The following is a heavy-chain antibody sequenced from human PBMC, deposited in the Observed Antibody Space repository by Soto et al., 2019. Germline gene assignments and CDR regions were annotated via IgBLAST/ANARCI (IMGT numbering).Heavy chain of an antibody. J-gene: IGHJ4*02. CDR2: IYPGDSDT. D-gene: IGHD1-26*01. CDR3: ARIWEMATVAACDY. CDR1: GYRFTNYW. Sequence: EVQLVQSGAEVKKPGESLKISCKASGYRFTNYWIAWVRQMPGKGLEWMGIIYPGDSDTRYSPSFQGQVTISADRSISTAYLQWSSLQASDTALYYCARIWEMATVAACDYWGQGTLVTVSS. V-gene: IGHV5-51*01.